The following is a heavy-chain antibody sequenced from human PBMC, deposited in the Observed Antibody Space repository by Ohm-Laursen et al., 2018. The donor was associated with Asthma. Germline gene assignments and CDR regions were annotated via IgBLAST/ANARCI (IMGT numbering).Heavy chain of an antibody. J-gene: IGHJ6*02. D-gene: IGHD6-13*01. CDR2: ISSAETYK. CDR1: GFTFSIYA. V-gene: IGHV3-30*04. CDR3: AKDSLAAAGYYYYGMDV. Sequence: SLRLSCAASGFTFSIYALHWVRQAPGKGLEWVAIISSAETYKNYANSVKGRFTISRDNAKNSLYLQMNSLRAEDTALYYCAKDSLAAAGYYYYGMDVWGQGTTVTVSS.